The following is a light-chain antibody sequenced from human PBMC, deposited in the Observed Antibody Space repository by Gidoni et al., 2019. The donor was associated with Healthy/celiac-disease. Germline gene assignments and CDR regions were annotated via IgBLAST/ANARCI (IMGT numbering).Light chain of an antibody. CDR3: QSYDSSLSGYV. J-gene: IGLJ1*01. CDR1: SSNIGAGYD. Sequence: QSVLTQPPSVSGAPGPRVTISCTGSSSNIGAGYDVHWYQQPPGTAPKLLIYGNNNRPSGVPDRCSGSKSGTSASLAITGLQAEDEADYYCQSYDSSLSGYVFGTGTKVTVL. CDR2: GNN. V-gene: IGLV1-40*01.